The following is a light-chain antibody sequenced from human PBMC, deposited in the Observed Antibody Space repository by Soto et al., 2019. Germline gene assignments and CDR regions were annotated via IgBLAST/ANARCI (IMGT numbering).Light chain of an antibody. V-gene: IGKV3-15*01. CDR2: GAS. CDR1: QSIRSN. J-gene: IGKJ4*01. Sequence: EIVMTQSPATLSVSPGERVTLSCRASQSIRSNLAWYQQKPGQAPRLHIFGASTRATGIPARFSGSGSGTEFTLTIGSLQSEDFAVYYCQQYNQWLTFGGGTKVESK. CDR3: QQYNQWLT.